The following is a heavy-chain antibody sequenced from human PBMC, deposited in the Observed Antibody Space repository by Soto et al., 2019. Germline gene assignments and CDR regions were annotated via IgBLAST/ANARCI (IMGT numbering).Heavy chain of an antibody. CDR3: AREIVVATTWYFDY. CDR1: GYTLTELS. CDR2: FDPEDGGT. J-gene: IGHJ4*02. V-gene: IGHV1-24*01. D-gene: IGHD3-22*01. Sequence: ASVKVSCKVSGYTLTELSMHWVRQAPGKGLEWMGGFDPEDGGTNYAQKFQGWVTMTRDTSISTAYMELSRLRSDDTAVYYCAREIVVATTWYFDYWGQGTLVTVSS.